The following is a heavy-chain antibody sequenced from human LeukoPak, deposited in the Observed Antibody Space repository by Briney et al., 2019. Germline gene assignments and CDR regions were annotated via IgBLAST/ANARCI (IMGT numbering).Heavy chain of an antibody. CDR2: IWYDGSNK. D-gene: IGHD6-13*01. Sequence: GGSLRLSCAASGFTFSSYGMHWVRQAPGKGLEWVAVIWYDGSNKYYADSVKGRFTISRDNSKNTLYLQMNSPRAEDTAVYYCAKDLAAAGALDYWGQGTLVTVSS. CDR3: AKDLAAAGALDY. CDR1: GFTFSSYG. V-gene: IGHV3-33*06. J-gene: IGHJ4*02.